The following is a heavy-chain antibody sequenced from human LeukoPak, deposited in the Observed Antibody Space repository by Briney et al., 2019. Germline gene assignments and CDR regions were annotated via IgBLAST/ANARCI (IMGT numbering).Heavy chain of an antibody. CDR2: ISGSGGST. Sequence: GGSLRLSCAASGFTFSSYAMSWVRQAPGKGLEWVSAISGSGGSTYYADSVKGRFTISRDNSKNTVYLQVNSLRAEDTAVYYCAKAVIAAAGTRGSFDYWGQGTLVTLSS. J-gene: IGHJ4*02. CDR3: AKAVIAAAGTRGSFDY. D-gene: IGHD6-13*01. CDR1: GFTFSSYA. V-gene: IGHV3-23*01.